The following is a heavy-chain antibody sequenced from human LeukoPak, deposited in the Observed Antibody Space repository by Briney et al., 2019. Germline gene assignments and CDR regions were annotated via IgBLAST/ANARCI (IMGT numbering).Heavy chain of an antibody. D-gene: IGHD6-13*01. CDR2: IYPTGST. Sequence: PSETLSLTCTVSGYSISSGYYWGWIRQPPGKGLEWIGNIYPTGSTYYNPSLKSRVTISVDTSKNQFSLKVSSVSTADTAVYYCARAYSSSWYWNWFDPWGQGTLVTVSS. V-gene: IGHV4-38-2*02. J-gene: IGHJ5*02. CDR1: GYSISSGYY. CDR3: ARAYSSSWYWNWFDP.